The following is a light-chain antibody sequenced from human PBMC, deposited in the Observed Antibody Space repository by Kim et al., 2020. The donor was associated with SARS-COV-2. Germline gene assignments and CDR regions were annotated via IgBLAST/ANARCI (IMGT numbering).Light chain of an antibody. J-gene: IGKJ1*01. CDR1: QSISTY. V-gene: IGKV1-39*01. CDR3: QQSYNTPWT. CDR2: VAS. Sequence: DIQMTQSPSSLSASVGDRITMTCRAGQSISTYLNWYQHKPGKAPKLLISVASNLQSGVPSRFSGSGSGTDFTLPISSLQPEDFATYYCQQSYNTPWTFGQGAKVDIK.